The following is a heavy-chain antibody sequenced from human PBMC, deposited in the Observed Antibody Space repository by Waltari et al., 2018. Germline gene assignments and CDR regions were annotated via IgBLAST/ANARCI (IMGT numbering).Heavy chain of an antibody. CDR2: IRNKANSYTT. D-gene: IGHD4-4*01. Sequence: EMQLVESGGGLVQPGGSLRLSCAASGFPFSDCYMYWVRQAPGKGLEWVGRIRNKANSYTTEYGSSVKGRFIISRDDSKNSLYLQLNNLRTEDTAVYHCVARDYSRLPGIDHWGQGTLVTVSS. CDR1: GFPFSDCY. CDR3: VARDYSRLPGIDH. J-gene: IGHJ4*02. V-gene: IGHV3-72*01.